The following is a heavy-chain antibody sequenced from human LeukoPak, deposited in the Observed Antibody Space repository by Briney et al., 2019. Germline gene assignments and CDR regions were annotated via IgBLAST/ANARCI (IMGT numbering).Heavy chain of an antibody. Sequence: GGSLRLSCAASGFTFDDYTMHWVRQAPGKGLEWVTLIRSDASNDYYADSVKGRFTLGRDEYKNTLYVQMNSLRPGDTDVYCLRYPGQGVRWQYMDVWRKGTTLSLPS. CDR1: GFTFDDYT. CDR3: RYPGQGVRWQYMDV. CDR2: IRSDASND. V-gene: IGHV3-30*02. D-gene: IGHD5-24*01. J-gene: IGHJ6*03.